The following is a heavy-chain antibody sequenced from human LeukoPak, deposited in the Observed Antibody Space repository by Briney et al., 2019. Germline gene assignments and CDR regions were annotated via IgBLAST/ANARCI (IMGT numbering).Heavy chain of an antibody. Sequence: PGGSLNLSCAASGFTFSGSAIHWVRQSSGKGLEWVGQIDKKDKGYATATAYAASVKGRFTISRDDSINTAYLQMTSLKTEDTALYYCTRDSGTYNWFDPWGQGTLVTVSS. J-gene: IGHJ5*02. CDR2: IDKKDKGYATAT. CDR1: GFTFSGSA. V-gene: IGHV3-73*01. CDR3: TRDSGTYNWFDP. D-gene: IGHD1-26*01.